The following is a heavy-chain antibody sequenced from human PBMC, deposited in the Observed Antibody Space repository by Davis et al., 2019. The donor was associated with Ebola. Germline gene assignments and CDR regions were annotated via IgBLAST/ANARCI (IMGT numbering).Heavy chain of an antibody. CDR1: GYTFTSYG. J-gene: IGHJ6*02. CDR2: ISAYNGNT. V-gene: IGHV1-18*01. Sequence: ASVKVSCKASGYTFTSYGISWVRQAPGQGLEWMGWISAYNGNTNYAQKLQGRVTMTTDTSTSTAYMELRSLRSDDTAVYYCARDSPATFGGVIVPHYYYGMDVWGQGTTVTVSS. CDR3: ARDSPATFGGVIVPHYYYGMDV. D-gene: IGHD3-16*02.